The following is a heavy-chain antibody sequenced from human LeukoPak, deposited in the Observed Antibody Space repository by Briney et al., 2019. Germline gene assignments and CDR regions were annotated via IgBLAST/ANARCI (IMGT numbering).Heavy chain of an antibody. CDR1: GFTFSSYG. D-gene: IGHD3-9*01. CDR2: ISYDGSNK. CDR3: AKEEAGSRVLRYFDWLSGPFDY. J-gene: IGHJ4*02. V-gene: IGHV3-30*18. Sequence: GGALRLSCAASGFTFSSYGMHWVRQAPGKGLEWVAVISYDGSNKYYADSVKGRFTISRDNSKNTLYLQMNSLRAEDTAVYYCAKEEAGSRVLRYFDWLSGPFDYWGQGTLVTVSS.